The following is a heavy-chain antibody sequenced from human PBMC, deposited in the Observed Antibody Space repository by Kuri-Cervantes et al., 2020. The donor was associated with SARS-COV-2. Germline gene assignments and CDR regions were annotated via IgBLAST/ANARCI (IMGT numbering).Heavy chain of an antibody. CDR3: ASELDIVVGLPAMVDAFDI. V-gene: IGHV3-49*04. Sequence: GESLKISCTASGFTFGDYAMTWVRQAPGKGLEWVGFTRSKVYSGTTDYAASVKGRFTISRDDSKSIAYLQMNSLKTEDTAVYYCASELDIVVGLPAMVDAFDIWGQGTMVTVSS. J-gene: IGHJ3*02. D-gene: IGHD2-2*03. CDR1: GFTFGDYA. CDR2: TRSKVYSGTT.